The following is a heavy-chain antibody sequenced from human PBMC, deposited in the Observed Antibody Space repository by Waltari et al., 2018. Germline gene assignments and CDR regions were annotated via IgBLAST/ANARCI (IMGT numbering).Heavy chain of an antibody. CDR1: GGSISSYY. V-gene: IGHV4-59*01. CDR3: AREDVLGYCSGGSCYRGSLDP. D-gene: IGHD2-15*01. J-gene: IGHJ5*02. Sequence: QVQLQESGPGLVKPSETLSLTCTVSGGSISSYYWSWTRQPPGQGLEWIGYIYYSGSTNYNPSLKSRVTISVDTSKNQFSLKLSSVTAADTAVYYCAREDVLGYCSGGSCYRGSLDPWGQGTLVTVSS. CDR2: IYYSGST.